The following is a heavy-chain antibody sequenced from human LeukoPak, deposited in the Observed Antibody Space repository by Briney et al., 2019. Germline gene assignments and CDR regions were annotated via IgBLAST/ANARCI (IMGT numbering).Heavy chain of an antibody. Sequence: SETLSLTCPVSGGSITSNYHCWGWIRQPPGKGLEWMGNIDHGGPTYYSPSLQSRITISVDTSKNQFYVKLMSVTAADTAVYYCARLLGSSYYSFDSWGQGTLVTVSS. CDR2: IDHGGPT. CDR3: ARLLGSSYYSFDS. J-gene: IGHJ4*02. V-gene: IGHV4-39*01. D-gene: IGHD3-22*01. CDR1: GGSITSNYHC.